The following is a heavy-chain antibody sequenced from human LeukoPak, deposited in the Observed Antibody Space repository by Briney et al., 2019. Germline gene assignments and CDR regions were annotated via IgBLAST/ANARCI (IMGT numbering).Heavy chain of an antibody. CDR1: GLTFGSYA. V-gene: IGHV3-23*01. J-gene: IGHJ4*01. CDR3: AKTTTGYSSGRYPAWPIDY. CDR2: IFGSGGSA. D-gene: IGHD2-15*01. Sequence: GGSLRLSCAASGLTFGSYAMYWVRQAPGKGLEWVSGIFGSGGSAHYADSVKGRFTISRDNSKNTVYLQMDSLRAEDTATYYCAKTTTGYSSGRYPAWPIDYWGHGTLVTVSS.